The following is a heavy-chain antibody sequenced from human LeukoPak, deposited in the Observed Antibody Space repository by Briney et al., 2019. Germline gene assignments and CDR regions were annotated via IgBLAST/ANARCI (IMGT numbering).Heavy chain of an antibody. V-gene: IGHV3-9*01. D-gene: IGHD5-12*01. CDR3: AKALSGWLRGPIDY. Sequence: PGGSLRLSCAASGFTFDDYAMHWVRQAPGKGLEWVSGISWNSGSIGYADSVKGRFTISRDNAKNSLYLQMNSLRAEDTALYYCAKALSGWLRGPIDYWGQGTLVTVSS. CDR1: GFTFDDYA. J-gene: IGHJ4*02. CDR2: ISWNSGSI.